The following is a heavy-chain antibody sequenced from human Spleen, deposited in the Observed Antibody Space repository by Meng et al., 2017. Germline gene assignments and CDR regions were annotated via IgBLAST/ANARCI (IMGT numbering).Heavy chain of an antibody. V-gene: IGHV1-69*02. CDR2: IIPILEIP. D-gene: IGHD2-21*01. J-gene: IGHJ4*02. Sequence: QVQLVQSGAEEKKPGSSVKVSCKASGGTFSSHIINWVRQAPGQGLEWVGRIIPILEIPNYAQKFQGRVTMTTERSTSTVYMELRNLRSDDTAFYYCARDRQYSLVSWGQGTLVTVSS. CDR1: GGTFSSHI. CDR3: ARDRQYSLVS.